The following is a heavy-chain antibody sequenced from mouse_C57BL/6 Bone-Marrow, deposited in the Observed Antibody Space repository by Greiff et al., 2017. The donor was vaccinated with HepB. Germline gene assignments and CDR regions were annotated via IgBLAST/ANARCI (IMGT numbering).Heavy chain of an antibody. Sequence: VQLQESGAELARPGASVKLSCKASGYTFTSYGISWVKQRTGQGLEWIGEIYPRSGNTYYNEKFKGKATLTADKSSSTAYMELRSLTSEDSAVYFCARTIVTTLDWYFDVWGTGTTVTVSS. V-gene: IGHV1-81*01. D-gene: IGHD2-5*01. CDR1: GYTFTSYG. J-gene: IGHJ1*03. CDR2: IYPRSGNT. CDR3: ARTIVTTLDWYFDV.